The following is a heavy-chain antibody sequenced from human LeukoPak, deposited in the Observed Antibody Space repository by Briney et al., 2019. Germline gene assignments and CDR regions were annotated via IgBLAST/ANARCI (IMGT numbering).Heavy chain of an antibody. Sequence: SETLSLTCTVSGGSISSFYWSWIRQPPGKGLEWIGYIYYTGSTNYNPSLKSRVTISVDTSKNQFSLKLSSVTAADTAVYYCARDRGDGYDYFWDYWGQGTLVTVSS. CDR1: GGSISSFY. J-gene: IGHJ4*02. CDR2: IYYTGST. D-gene: IGHD5-12*01. CDR3: ARDRGDGYDYFWDY. V-gene: IGHV4-59*01.